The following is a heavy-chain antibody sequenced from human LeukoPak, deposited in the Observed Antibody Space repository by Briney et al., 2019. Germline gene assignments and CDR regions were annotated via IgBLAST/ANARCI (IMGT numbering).Heavy chain of an antibody. CDR2: INHRGST. V-gene: IGHV4-34*01. CDR3: ARSGGPLNWFDP. J-gene: IGHJ5*02. Sequence: SETLSLTCAVYGGSFSGYYWSWIRQPPGKGLEWIGEINHRGSTNYNPSLKSRVTISVDTSKNQFSLKLSSVTAADTAVHYCARSGGPLNWFDPWGQGTPVTVSS. CDR1: GGSFSGYY.